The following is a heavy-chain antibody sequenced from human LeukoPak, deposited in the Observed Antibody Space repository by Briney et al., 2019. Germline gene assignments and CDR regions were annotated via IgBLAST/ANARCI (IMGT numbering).Heavy chain of an antibody. CDR2: ISYDGSNK. CDR3: ARDLGDILTGPSNYYYYGMDV. CDR1: GFTFSSYA. D-gene: IGHD3-9*01. V-gene: IGHV3-30-3*01. J-gene: IGHJ6*02. Sequence: GGSLRLSCAASGFTFSSYATHWVRQAPGKGLEWVAVISYDGSNKYYADSVKGRFTISRDNSKNTLYLQMNSLRAEDTAVYYCARDLGDILTGPSNYYYYGMDVWGQGTTVTVSS.